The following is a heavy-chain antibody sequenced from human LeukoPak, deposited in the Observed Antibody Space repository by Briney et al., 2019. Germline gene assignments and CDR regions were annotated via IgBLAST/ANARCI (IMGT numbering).Heavy chain of an antibody. D-gene: IGHD1-7*01. CDR1: GYTFTSYG. V-gene: IGHV1-18*01. CDR3: ASYMYNWNSPEV. J-gene: IGHJ4*02. Sequence: VASVKVSCKASGYTFTSYGISWVRQAPGQGLEWMGWISAYNGNTNYAQKLQGRVTMTTDTSTSTAYMELRSLRSDDTAVYYCASYMYNWNSPEVWGQGTLVTVSS. CDR2: ISAYNGNT.